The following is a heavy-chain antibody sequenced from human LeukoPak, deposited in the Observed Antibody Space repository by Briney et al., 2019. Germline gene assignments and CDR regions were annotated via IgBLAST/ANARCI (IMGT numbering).Heavy chain of an antibody. J-gene: IGHJ5*02. CDR2: IYYSGRT. D-gene: IGHD2-2*01. Sequence: PSETLSLTCTVSGGSISIFDYYWSWIRQPPGKGLEWIGCIYYSGRTYYNPSLKSRVTISVDTSKNQFSLKLISVTAADTAVYDCARAHGIVVPTAMLRRDSNWFDPWGQGTLVTVSS. V-gene: IGHV4-30-4*01. CDR3: ARAHGIVVPTAMLRRDSNWFDP. CDR1: GGSISIFDYY.